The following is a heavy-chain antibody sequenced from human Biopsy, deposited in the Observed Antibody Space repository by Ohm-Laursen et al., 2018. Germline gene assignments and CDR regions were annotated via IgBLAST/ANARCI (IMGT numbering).Heavy chain of an antibody. CDR1: GDTFTTSA. Sequence: SSVKVSCSASGDTFTTSAISWVRQVPGQGLDWMGRIIPILGTVDYGQNFQGRVTIRADTSTTFLELTSLRYDDTAVYYCASGDIGGIGLDVWGLGTTVTVSS. CDR3: ASGDIGGIGLDV. V-gene: IGHV1-69*04. J-gene: IGHJ6*02. CDR2: IIPILGTV. D-gene: IGHD3-10*01.